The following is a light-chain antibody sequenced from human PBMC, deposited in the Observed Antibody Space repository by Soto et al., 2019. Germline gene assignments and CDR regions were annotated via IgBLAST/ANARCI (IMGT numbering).Light chain of an antibody. CDR1: SSDVGAYNF. V-gene: IGLV2-14*01. CDR2: EVN. J-gene: IGLJ1*01. Sequence: QSVLTQPASVSGSPGQSITIPCTGTSSDVGAYNFVSWYQQYPGKAPKVMIYEVNNRPSGVSNRFSGSKSGNTASLTISGLQAEDEADYYCSSFTRSSTYVFGSGTKVTVL. CDR3: SSFTRSSTYV.